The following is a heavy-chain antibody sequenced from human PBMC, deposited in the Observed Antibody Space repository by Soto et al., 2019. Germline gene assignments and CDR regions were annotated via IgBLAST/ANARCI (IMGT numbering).Heavy chain of an antibody. J-gene: IGHJ4*02. CDR1: GFTFSSYA. D-gene: IGHD3-9*01. V-gene: IGHV3-30-3*01. CDR3: ARDKVEYYDILTAHPPVDY. CDR2: ISYDGSNK. Sequence: QVQLVESGGGVVQPGRSLRLSCAASGFTFSSYAMHWVRQAPGKGLEWVAVISYDGSNKYYADSVKGRFTISRDNSKNPLYLQMNSLRAEDTAVYYCARDKVEYYDILTAHPPVDYWGQGTLVTVSS.